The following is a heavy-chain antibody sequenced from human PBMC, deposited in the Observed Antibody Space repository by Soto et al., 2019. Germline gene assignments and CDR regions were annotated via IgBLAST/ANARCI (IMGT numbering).Heavy chain of an antibody. Sequence: ASVKVSCKASGYTFTGYYMHWVRQAPGQGLEWLVWINPNSGGTYYAQKFQGWVTMTRDTSISTAYMELSRLRSDDTAVYYCARLAYCGGDCYTGLDYWGQGTLVTVSS. V-gene: IGHV1-2*04. CDR2: INPNSGGT. J-gene: IGHJ4*02. D-gene: IGHD2-21*01. CDR3: ARLAYCGGDCYTGLDY. CDR1: GYTFTGYY.